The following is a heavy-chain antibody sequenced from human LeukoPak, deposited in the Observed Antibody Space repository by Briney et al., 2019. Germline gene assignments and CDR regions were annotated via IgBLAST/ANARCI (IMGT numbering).Heavy chain of an antibody. D-gene: IGHD5-18*01. CDR3: ARANGYGLLDC. V-gene: IGHV4-38-2*02. CDR1: GYSISSGYY. Sequence: SETLSLTCTVSGYSISSGYYWGWIRQPPGKGLEWIGSIFYSGNTYYNPSLKSRVTISIDTSKNQFSLKLSSVTAADTAVYYCARANGYGLLDCWGQGTLVTVSS. J-gene: IGHJ4*02. CDR2: IFYSGNT.